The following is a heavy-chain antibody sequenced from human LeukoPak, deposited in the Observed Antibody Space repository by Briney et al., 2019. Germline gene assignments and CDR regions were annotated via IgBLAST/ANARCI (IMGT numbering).Heavy chain of an antibody. Sequence: SQTLSLTCAVYGGSFSGYYWSWIRQPPGKGLEWIGEINHSGSTNYNPSLKSRVTISVDTSKNKFSLKLSSVTAADTAVYYCAKEVNTAMVNGPFDYWGQGTLVTVSS. D-gene: IGHD5-18*01. CDR1: GGSFSGYY. CDR2: INHSGST. CDR3: AKEVNTAMVNGPFDY. V-gene: IGHV4-34*01. J-gene: IGHJ4*02.